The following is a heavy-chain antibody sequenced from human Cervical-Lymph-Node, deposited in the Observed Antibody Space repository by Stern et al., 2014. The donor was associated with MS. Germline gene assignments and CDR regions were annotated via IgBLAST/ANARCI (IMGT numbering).Heavy chain of an antibody. CDR3: ATGSRVDY. CDR2: VNAGNGNT. Sequence: QVQLVQSGAEVKKPGASVKVSCKASGYTFTSDAIHWGCQAPGQRLEWMGWVNAGNGNTKYSQKFQGRLTISRDTSATTAYMELSSLTSEDTAVYYCATGSRVDYWGQGTLVTVSS. CDR1: GYTFTSDA. V-gene: IGHV1-3*01. D-gene: IGHD1-26*01. J-gene: IGHJ4*02.